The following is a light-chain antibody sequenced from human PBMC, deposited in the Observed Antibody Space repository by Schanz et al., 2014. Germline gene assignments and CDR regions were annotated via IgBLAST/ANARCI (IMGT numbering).Light chain of an antibody. V-gene: IGLV1-47*01. CDR1: TSNIGSNY. CDR3: GSYAGNINWV. J-gene: IGLJ3*02. Sequence: QSVLTQPPSASATPGQRVTISCSGSTSNIGSNYVYWYQQLPGTAPKLLIYRNNQRPSGVPDRFSGSKSGTSASLAISGLQSEDEADYYCGSYAGNINWVFGGGTKLTVL. CDR2: RNN.